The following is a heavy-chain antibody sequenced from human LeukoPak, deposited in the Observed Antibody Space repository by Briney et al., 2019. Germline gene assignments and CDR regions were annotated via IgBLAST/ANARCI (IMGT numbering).Heavy chain of an antibody. D-gene: IGHD3-10*01. J-gene: IGHJ4*02. CDR2: ISSSDGGT. V-gene: IGHV3-23*01. Sequence: GSLRPSCAASGFPFSNYAMSWVRQAPGKGLEWVSTISSSDGGTYYADSVKGRSTISRDNSKNTLYLQMNSLRAEDTALYYCAKDIRITMVRGVINDYWGQGTLVTV. CDR3: AKDIRITMVRGVINDY. CDR1: GFPFSNYA.